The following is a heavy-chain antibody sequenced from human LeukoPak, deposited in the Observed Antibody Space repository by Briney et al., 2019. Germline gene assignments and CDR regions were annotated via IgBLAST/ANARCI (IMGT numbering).Heavy chain of an antibody. D-gene: IGHD3-16*02. V-gene: IGHV5-51*01. CDR3: ARHNPSYDYVWGSYRYPSPDY. CDR1: GYSFSTHW. J-gene: IGHJ4*02. CDR2: IYPGDSDT. Sequence: GESLKISCEGSGYSFSTHWIAWVRQMPGKGLEWMGIIYPGDSDTRYSPSFQGQVTISADKSISTAYLQWSSLKASDTAMYYCARHNPSYDYVWGSYRYPSPDYWGQGTLVTVSS.